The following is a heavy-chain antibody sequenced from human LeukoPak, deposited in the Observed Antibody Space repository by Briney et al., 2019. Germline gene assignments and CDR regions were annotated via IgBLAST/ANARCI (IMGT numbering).Heavy chain of an antibody. Sequence: GGSLRLSRAASGFTVSNFAMHWVRQVPDKGLEWLAVMSKDGGDKHYADSVTGRFTISRDSSKNTLYLQMNSLRGEDTAVYYCARDDLSVSGSYPYYFDHWGQGTLVTVSS. D-gene: IGHD3-16*02. V-gene: IGHV3-30*04. CDR2: MSKDGGDK. CDR3: ARDDLSVSGSYPYYFDH. J-gene: IGHJ4*02. CDR1: GFTVSNFA.